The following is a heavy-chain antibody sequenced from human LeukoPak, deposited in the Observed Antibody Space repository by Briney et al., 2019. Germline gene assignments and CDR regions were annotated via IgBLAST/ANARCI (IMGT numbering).Heavy chain of an antibody. J-gene: IGHJ4*02. D-gene: IGHD1-26*01. CDR1: GGSISSYY. CDR3: ASGGWELPFDY. V-gene: IGHV4-38-2*02. CDR2: IYHSGST. Sequence: SETLSLTCTVSGGSISSYYWGWIRQPPGKGLEWIGSIYHSGSTYYNPSLKSRVTISVDTSKNQFSLKLSSVTAADTAVYYCASGGWELPFDYWGQGALVTVSS.